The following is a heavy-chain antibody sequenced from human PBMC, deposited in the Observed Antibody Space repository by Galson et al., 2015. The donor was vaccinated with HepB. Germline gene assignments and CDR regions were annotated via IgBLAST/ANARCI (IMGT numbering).Heavy chain of an antibody. Sequence: PALVKPTQTLTLTCTFSGFSFSTSGVGVGWIRQPPGKALEWLALINRDDHKRYSPSLKTRLTITKDTSKNQVVLTMTNMDSVDTGTYFCAHTGYDNSGHSSYWYFDLWGRGTLVTVSS. V-gene: IGHV2-5*02. CDR1: GFSFSTSGVG. CDR2: INRDDHK. D-gene: IGHD3-22*01. CDR3: AHTGYDNSGHSSYWYFDL. J-gene: IGHJ2*01.